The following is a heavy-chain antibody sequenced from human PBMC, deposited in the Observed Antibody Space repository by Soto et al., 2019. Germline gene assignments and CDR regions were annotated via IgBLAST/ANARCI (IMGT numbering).Heavy chain of an antibody. Sequence: GESLKISCKGSGYSFTSYWISWVRQMPGKGLEWMGRIDPSDSYTNYSPSFQGHVTISADKSISTAYLQWSSLKASDTAIYYCARRAFCGGDCTRNHQYYYAMDVWGQGTTVTVSS. CDR3: ARRAFCGGDCTRNHQYYYAMDV. CDR1: GYSFTSYW. CDR2: IDPSDSYT. J-gene: IGHJ6*02. V-gene: IGHV5-10-1*01. D-gene: IGHD2-21*02.